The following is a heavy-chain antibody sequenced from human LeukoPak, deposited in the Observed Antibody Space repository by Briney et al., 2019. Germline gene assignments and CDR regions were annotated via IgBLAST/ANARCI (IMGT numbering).Heavy chain of an antibody. J-gene: IGHJ4*02. CDR2: IYTSGST. CDR3: ARGTFWSGYYHDY. V-gene: IGHV4-61*02. CDR1: GGSISSGSYY. Sequence: SETLSLTCTVSGGSISSGSYYWSWIRQPAGKGLEWFGRIYTSGSTNYNPSLKSRVTISVDTSKNQFSLKLSTVTAADTAVYYCARGTFWSGYYHDYWGQGTLVTVSS. D-gene: IGHD3-3*01.